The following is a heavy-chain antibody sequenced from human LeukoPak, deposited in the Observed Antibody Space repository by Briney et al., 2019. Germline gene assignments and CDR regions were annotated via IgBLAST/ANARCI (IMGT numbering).Heavy chain of an antibody. CDR3: ARDPQYSSSWEYYFDY. J-gene: IGHJ4*02. D-gene: IGHD6-6*01. CDR2: INPSGGST. V-gene: IGHV1-46*01. CDR1: GYTFTSYY. Sequence: EASVKVSCKASGYTFTSYYMHWVRQAPGQGHEWMGIINPSGGSTSYAQKFQGRVTMTRDTSTSTVYMELSSLRSEDTAVYYCARDPQYSSSWEYYFDYWGQGTLVTVSS.